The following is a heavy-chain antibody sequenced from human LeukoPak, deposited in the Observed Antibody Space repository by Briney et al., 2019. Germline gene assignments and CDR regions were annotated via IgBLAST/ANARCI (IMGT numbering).Heavy chain of an antibody. J-gene: IGHJ4*02. CDR3: ATSQSSVAGIVGD. V-gene: IGHV3-11*04. Sequence: PGGSLRLSCAASGFTFSDYFMTWIRQAPGKGLEWVSYISGSGSNKYHADSVKGRFTISRDNAKNSLYLQMNSPRVEDTAVYYCATSQSSVAGIVGDWGQGTLVTVSS. CDR1: GFTFSDYF. CDR2: ISGSGSNK. D-gene: IGHD6-19*01.